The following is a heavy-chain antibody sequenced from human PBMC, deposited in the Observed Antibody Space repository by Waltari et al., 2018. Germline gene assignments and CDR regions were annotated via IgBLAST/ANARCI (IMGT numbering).Heavy chain of an antibody. Sequence: TISRDNAKNSLFLQMNSLRAEDTAVYYCARWMGRDDYWGQGTLVTVSS. CDR3: ARWMGRDDY. J-gene: IGHJ4*02. D-gene: IGHD2-2*03. V-gene: IGHV3-11*06.